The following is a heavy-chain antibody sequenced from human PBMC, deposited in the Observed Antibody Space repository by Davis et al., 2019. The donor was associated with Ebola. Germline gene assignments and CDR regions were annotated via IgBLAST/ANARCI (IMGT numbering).Heavy chain of an antibody. V-gene: IGHV1-18*04. CDR3: ARELWIQPPDY. D-gene: IGHD5-18*01. Sequence: ASVKVSCKASGYTFTSYGISWVRQAPGQGLEGKGWNSAYNGNTNYAQKLQGRVTMTTDTSTSTAYMELRSLRSDDTAVYYCARELWIQPPDYWGQGTLVTVSS. CDR1: GYTFTSYG. CDR2: NSAYNGNT. J-gene: IGHJ4*02.